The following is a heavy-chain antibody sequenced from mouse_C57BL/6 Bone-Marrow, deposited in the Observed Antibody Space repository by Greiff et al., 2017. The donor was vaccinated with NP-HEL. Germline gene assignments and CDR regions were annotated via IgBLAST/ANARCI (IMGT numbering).Heavy chain of an antibody. CDR1: GYTFTSYW. Sequence: VQVVESGAELVKPGASVKLSCKASGYTFTSYWMHWVKQRPGQGLEWIGMIHPNSGSTNYNEKFKSKATLTVDKSSSTAYMQLSSLTSEDSAVYYCASGISGHYAMDYWGQGTSVTVSS. CDR3: ASGISGHYAMDY. J-gene: IGHJ4*01. D-gene: IGHD3-1*01. CDR2: IHPNSGST. V-gene: IGHV1-64*01.